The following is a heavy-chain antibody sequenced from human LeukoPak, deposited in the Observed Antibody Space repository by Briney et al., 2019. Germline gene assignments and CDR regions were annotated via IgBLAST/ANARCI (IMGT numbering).Heavy chain of an antibody. J-gene: IGHJ4*02. CDR3: ARGAPYEVMVWYFDY. Sequence: LAGGSLRLSCAASGFPFSSYWMHWVRQAPGKGLEWVSRVNSDGSTTTYADSVKGRFTISRDNAKNTLYLQMNSLRAEDTAVYYCARGAPYEVMVWYFDYWGQGTLVTVSS. V-gene: IGHV3-74*01. CDR1: GFPFSSYW. D-gene: IGHD3-10*01. CDR2: VNSDGSTT.